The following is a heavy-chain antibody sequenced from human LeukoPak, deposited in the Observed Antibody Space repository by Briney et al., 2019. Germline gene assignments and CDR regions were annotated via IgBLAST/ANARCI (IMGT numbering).Heavy chain of an antibody. CDR3: ARSKVVPAAISKSAAAGTIEDADY. J-gene: IGHJ4*02. V-gene: IGHV4-4*07. Sequence: PSETLSLTCTVSGRSISSYYWSWIRQPAGKGLEWIGRIYTSGSTNYNPSLKSRVTMSVDTSKNQFSLKLSSVTAADTAVYYCARSKVVPAAISKSAAAGTIEDADYWGQGTLVTVSS. D-gene: IGHD2-2*01. CDR1: GRSISSYY. CDR2: IYTSGST.